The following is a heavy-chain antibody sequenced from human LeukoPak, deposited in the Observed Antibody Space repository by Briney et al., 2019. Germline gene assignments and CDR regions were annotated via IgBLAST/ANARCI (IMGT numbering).Heavy chain of an antibody. D-gene: IGHD6-19*01. Sequence: PSETLSLTCAVYGGSFSGYYWSWIRQPPGKGLEWIGEINHSGSTNYNPSLKSRVTISVDTSKNQFSLKLSSVAAADTAVYYCARIPAVAGTGGLDYWGQGTLVTVSS. V-gene: IGHV4-34*01. CDR2: INHSGST. CDR3: ARIPAVAGTGGLDY. J-gene: IGHJ4*02. CDR1: GGSFSGYY.